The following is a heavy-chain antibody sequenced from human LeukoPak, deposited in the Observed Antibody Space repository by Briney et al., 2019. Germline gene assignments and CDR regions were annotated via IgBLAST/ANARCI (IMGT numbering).Heavy chain of an antibody. Sequence: GGSLRLSCPASGCTFTSYAMSWVRQAPGNGREWVSAIRGIVGSTYYADSVKGRFTISRDNSKNTMYLQMNSLRAEDTVLYYCAKDMRDGLGSYFDYWGQGTLVTVSS. CDR3: AKDMRDGLGSYFDY. D-gene: IGHD3-10*01. J-gene: IGHJ4*02. V-gene: IGHV3-23*01. CDR1: GCTFTSYA. CDR2: IRGIVGST.